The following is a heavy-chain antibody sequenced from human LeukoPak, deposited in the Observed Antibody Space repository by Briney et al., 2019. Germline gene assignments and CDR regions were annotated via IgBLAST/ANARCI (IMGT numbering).Heavy chain of an antibody. CDR3: ARRGYREEFDY. CDR1: GYSISSGYY. V-gene: IGHV4-38-2*02. D-gene: IGHD5-12*01. J-gene: IGHJ4*02. Sequence: PSETLSLTCTVSGYSISSGYYWGWIRQPPGKGLEWIGSIYHSGSTYYNPSLKSRVTISVDTSKNQFSLKLSSVTAADTAVYYCARRGYREEFDYWGQGTLVTVSS. CDR2: IYHSGST.